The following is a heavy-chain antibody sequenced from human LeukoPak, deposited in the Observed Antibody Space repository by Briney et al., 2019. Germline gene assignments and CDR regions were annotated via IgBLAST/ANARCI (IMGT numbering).Heavy chain of an antibody. CDR1: GGSFSGYY. CDR3: ARRPLMWLRLSAVYFDY. V-gene: IGHV4-34*01. CDR2: INHSGST. Sequence: PSETLSLTCAVYGGSFSGYYWSWIRQPPGKGLEWIGEINHSGSTNYNPSLKSRVTISVDTSKNQFSLKLSSVTAADTAVYYCARRPLMWLRLSAVYFDYWGQGTLVTVSS. J-gene: IGHJ4*02. D-gene: IGHD5-12*01.